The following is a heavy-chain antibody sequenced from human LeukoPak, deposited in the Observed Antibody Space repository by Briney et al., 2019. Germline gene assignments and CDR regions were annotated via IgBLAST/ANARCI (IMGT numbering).Heavy chain of an antibody. CDR2: IHDSGRT. Sequence: KPSETLSLTCTVSGGSISSYYWSWIRRPPGKGLEWIGYIHDSGRTNYNPSFKSRVTMSIDTSKNQFSLKLSSVTAADTAVYYCARDPGLVGAKGPRFDFDYWGQGTLVSVSS. CDR3: ARDPGLVGAKGPRFDFDY. D-gene: IGHD1-26*01. CDR1: GGSISSYY. J-gene: IGHJ4*02. V-gene: IGHV4-59*01.